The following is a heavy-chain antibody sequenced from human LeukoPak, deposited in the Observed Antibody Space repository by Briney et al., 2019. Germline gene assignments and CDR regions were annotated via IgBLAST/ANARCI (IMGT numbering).Heavy chain of an antibody. CDR3: ARVPYQSYVDTAIWAFDI. CDR1: GGSISSSSYY. V-gene: IGHV4-39*07. CDR2: IYYSGST. D-gene: IGHD5-18*01. J-gene: IGHJ3*02. Sequence: SETLSLTCTVSGGSISSSSYYWGWIRQPPGKGLEWIGSIYYSGSTYYNPSLKSRVTISVDTSKNQFSLKLSSVTAADTAVYYCARVPYQSYVDTAIWAFDIWGQGTMVTVSS.